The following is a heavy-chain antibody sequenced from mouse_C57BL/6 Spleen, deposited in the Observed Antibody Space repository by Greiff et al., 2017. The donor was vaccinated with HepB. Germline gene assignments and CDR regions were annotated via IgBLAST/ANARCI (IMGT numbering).Heavy chain of an antibody. V-gene: IGHV1-78*01. CDR3: ARRDYYGSSYEYFDY. CDR2: IYPRDGST. CDR1: GYTFTDHT. Sequence: VQLQQSDAELVKPGASVKISCKVSGYTFTDHTIHWMKQRPEQGLEWIGYIYPRDGSTKYNEKFKGKATLTADKSSNTAYMQLNSLTSEESVVYFGARRDYYGSSYEYFDYWGQGTTLTVSS. J-gene: IGHJ2*01. D-gene: IGHD1-1*01.